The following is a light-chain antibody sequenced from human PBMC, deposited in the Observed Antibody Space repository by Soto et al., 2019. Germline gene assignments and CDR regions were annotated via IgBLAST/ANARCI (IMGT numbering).Light chain of an antibody. CDR1: QSVSSSY. CDR2: GAS. J-gene: IGKJ1*01. CDR3: QQYYNWPRT. V-gene: IGKV3-15*01. Sequence: EIVLTQSPGTLSLSPGERATLSCRASQSVSSSYLAWYQQKPGQAPRLLIYGASNRATGVSARFSGSGSGTEFTLSISSLQSEDFAVYYCQQYYNWPRTFGQGTKVDIK.